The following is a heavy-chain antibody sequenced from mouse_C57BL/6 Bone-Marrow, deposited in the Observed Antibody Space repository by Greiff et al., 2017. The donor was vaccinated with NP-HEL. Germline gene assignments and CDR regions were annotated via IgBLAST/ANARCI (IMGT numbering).Heavy chain of an antibody. CDR1: GYTFTSYW. CDR3: ARRAYYSNFFFDY. V-gene: IGHV1-82*01. D-gene: IGHD2-5*01. J-gene: IGHJ2*01. CDR2: IYPGDGDT. Sequence: QVQLQQPGAELVKPGASVKMSCKASGYTFTSYWITWVKQRPGKGLEWIGRIYPGDGDTNYNGKFKGKATLTADKSSSTAYMQLSSLTSEDSAVYFCARRAYYSNFFFDYWGQGTTLTVSS.